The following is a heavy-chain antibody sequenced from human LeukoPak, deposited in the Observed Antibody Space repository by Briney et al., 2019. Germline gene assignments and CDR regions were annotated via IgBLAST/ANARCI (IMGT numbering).Heavy chain of an antibody. CDR3: AREKGSSGWRLHDAFDI. CDR2: IYYSGST. CDR1: GDSISSSSYY. V-gene: IGHV4-61*01. D-gene: IGHD6-19*01. Sequence: SETLSLTCIVSGDSISSSSYYWSWIRQPPRKGLEWIGYIYYSGSTNYNPSLKSRVTISVDTSKNQFSLKLSSVTAADTAVYYCAREKGSSGWRLHDAFDIWGQGTMVTVSS. J-gene: IGHJ3*02.